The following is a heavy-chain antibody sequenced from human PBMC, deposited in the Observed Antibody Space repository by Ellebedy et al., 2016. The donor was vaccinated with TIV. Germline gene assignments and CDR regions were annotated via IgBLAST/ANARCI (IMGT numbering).Heavy chain of an antibody. CDR3: ARDFTRGIYCSRGSCYSSVFDY. Sequence: GGSLRLXXAASGFTFSTYWMHWVRQAPGKGLEWVANIKQDGSEKYYVDSVKGRFTISRDNAKNSLYLQMNSLRAEDTAVYYCARDFTRGIYCSRGSCYSSVFDYWGQGTQVTVSS. CDR2: IKQDGSEK. J-gene: IGHJ4*02. CDR1: GFTFSTYW. D-gene: IGHD2-15*01. V-gene: IGHV3-7*01.